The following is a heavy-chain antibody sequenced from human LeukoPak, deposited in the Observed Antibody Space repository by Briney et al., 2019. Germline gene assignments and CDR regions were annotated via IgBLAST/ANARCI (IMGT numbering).Heavy chain of an antibody. CDR1: GGSFSGYY. V-gene: IGHV4-34*01. CDR2: INHSGST. D-gene: IGHD3-22*01. CDR3: ARARLLLRLFDY. J-gene: IGHJ4*02. Sequence: SETLSLTCAVYGGSFSGYYWSWIRQPPGKGLEWIGEINHSGSTNYNPSLKGRVTISVDTSKNQFSLKLSSVTAADTAVYYCARARLLLRLFDYWGQGTLVTVSS.